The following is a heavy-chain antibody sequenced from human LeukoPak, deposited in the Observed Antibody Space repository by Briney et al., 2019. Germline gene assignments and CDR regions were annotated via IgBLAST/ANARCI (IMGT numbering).Heavy chain of an antibody. CDR3: ARAYFDNSGYYVGY. D-gene: IGHD3-22*01. J-gene: IGHJ4*02. CDR1: GFPFRSYW. V-gene: IGHV3-74*01. Sequence: PGGSLRLSCAASGFPFRSYWMHWGRQPPGKGMVWVSSINSDGSSRSYADSVKGRFTISRDNAKNTLYLQMNSLRVEDTAVYYCARAYFDNSGYYVGYWGQGSLVTVSA. CDR2: INSDGSSR.